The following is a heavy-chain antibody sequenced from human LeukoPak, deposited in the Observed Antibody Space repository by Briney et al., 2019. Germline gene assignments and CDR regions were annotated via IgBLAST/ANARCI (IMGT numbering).Heavy chain of an antibody. J-gene: IGHJ4*02. CDR3: ARSLEWELLVFDY. CDR2: IYYSGST. V-gene: IGHV4-39*07. CDR1: GGSISSSSYY. D-gene: IGHD1-26*01. Sequence: PSETLSLTCTVSGGSISSSSYYWGWIRQPPGKGLEWIGSIYYSGSTYYNPSLKSRVTISVDTSKNQFSLKLSSVTAADTAVYYCARSLEWELLVFDYWGQGTLVTVSS.